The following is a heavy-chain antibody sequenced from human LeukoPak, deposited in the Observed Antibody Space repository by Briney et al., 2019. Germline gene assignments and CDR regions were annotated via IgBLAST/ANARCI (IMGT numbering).Heavy chain of an antibody. CDR3: ARDPTKGSSWPSDASDI. Sequence: SETLSLTCTVSGGSISSSSYYWGWIRQPPGKGLEWIGSIYYSGSTYYNPSLKSRVTISVDTSKNQFSLKLSSVTAADTAVYYCARDPTKGSSWPSDASDIWGQGTMVTVSS. V-gene: IGHV4-39*07. CDR1: GGSISSSSYY. D-gene: IGHD6-13*01. J-gene: IGHJ3*02. CDR2: IYYSGST.